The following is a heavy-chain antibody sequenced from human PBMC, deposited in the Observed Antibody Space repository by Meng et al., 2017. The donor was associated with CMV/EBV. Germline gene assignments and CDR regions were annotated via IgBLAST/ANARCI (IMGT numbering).Heavy chain of an antibody. D-gene: IGHD1-1*01. CDR3: ARESHGTTGTTPVDWFDP. CDR1: GYTFTGYY. Sequence: ASVKVSCKASGYTFTGYYMHWVRQAPGQGLEWMGWINPNSGGTNYAQKFQGRVTMTRDTSISTAYIELSRLRSDDTAVYYCARESHGTTGTTPVDWFDPWGQGTLVTVSS. CDR2: INPNSGGT. J-gene: IGHJ5*02. V-gene: IGHV1-2*02.